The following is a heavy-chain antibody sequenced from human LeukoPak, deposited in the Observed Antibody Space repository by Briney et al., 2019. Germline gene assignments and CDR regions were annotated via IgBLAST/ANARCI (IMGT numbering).Heavy chain of an antibody. V-gene: IGHV1-69*04. Sequence: SVKVSCKASGGTFNSFGINWVRQAPGQGLEWLGRIIPIVGITNYAQKFQGRVTIIADNSTRTAYMELSSLTSEDTAVYYCARGLHFTMVRGGTTNYYYGMDVWGQGTSVTVSS. CDR1: GGTFNSFG. CDR2: IIPIVGIT. CDR3: ARGLHFTMVRGGTTNYYYGMDV. D-gene: IGHD3-10*01. J-gene: IGHJ6*02.